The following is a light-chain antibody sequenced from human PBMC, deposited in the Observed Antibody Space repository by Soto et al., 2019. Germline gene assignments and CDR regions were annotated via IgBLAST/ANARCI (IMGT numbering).Light chain of an antibody. J-gene: IGKJ5*01. CDR1: QSVLFNSNKKNF. V-gene: IGKV4-1*01. CDR2: WAS. Sequence: DIVMTQSPDSLAMSLGERATINCRSSQSVLFNSNKKNFLAWYQQKPGQPPKLLIYWASTRQSGVPDRFSGGWSGTDFNLTISRLQAEDVAVYYCQQYFNSPVTFGQGTRLEIK. CDR3: QQYFNSPVT.